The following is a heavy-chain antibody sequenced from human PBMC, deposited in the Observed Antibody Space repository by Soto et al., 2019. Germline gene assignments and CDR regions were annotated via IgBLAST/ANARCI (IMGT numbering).Heavy chain of an antibody. CDR2: IYHSGST. CDR1: GGSISSSNW. V-gene: IGHV4-4*02. J-gene: IGHJ4*02. CDR3: ARDQAGHCSGGSCYDGGFDY. Sequence: SETLSLTCAVSGGSISSSNWWSCVRQPPGKGLEWIGEIYHSGSTNYNPSLKSRVTISVDKSKNQFSLKLSSVTAADTAVYYCARDQAGHCSGGSCYDGGFDYWGQGTLVTVSS. D-gene: IGHD2-15*01.